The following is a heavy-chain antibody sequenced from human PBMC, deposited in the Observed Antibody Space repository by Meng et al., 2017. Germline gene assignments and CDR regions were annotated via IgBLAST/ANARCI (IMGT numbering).Heavy chain of an antibody. CDR3: ARAIAVSGTGRFDY. Sequence: QVQLLQSGAEVKKPGASVKVSCKASGYTFTTYAIHWVRQAPGQRLEWMGWINAGNSDTKYSQKLQGRVTITRDTSASTVYMEVSSLRSEDTGVYYCARAIAVSGTGRFDYWGQGTLVTASS. CDR1: GYTFTTYA. V-gene: IGHV1-3*01. D-gene: IGHD6-19*01. CDR2: INAGNSDT. J-gene: IGHJ4*02.